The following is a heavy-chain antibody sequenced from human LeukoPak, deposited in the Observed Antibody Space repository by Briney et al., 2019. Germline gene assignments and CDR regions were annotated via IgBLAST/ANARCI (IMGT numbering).Heavy chain of an antibody. CDR2: ISSSSNYI. CDR3: ARDLAAEYYFDY. J-gene: IGHJ4*02. V-gene: IGHV3-21*01. D-gene: IGHD6-13*01. CDR1: GFTISSYS. Sequence: SGGSLRLSCAASGFTISSYSMNWVRQAPGKGLEWVSSISSSSNYIYYADSVKGRFTISRDNAKNSLYLQMNSLRAEDTAVYYCARDLAAEYYFDYWGQGTLVTVSS.